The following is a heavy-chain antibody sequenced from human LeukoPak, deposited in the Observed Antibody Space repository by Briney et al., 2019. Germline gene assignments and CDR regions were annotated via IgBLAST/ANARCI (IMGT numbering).Heavy chain of an antibody. D-gene: IGHD6-6*01. Sequence: GASVKVSRKASGYTFTSYGISWVRPAPGQGLEGMGWISAYNGNTNYAQKLQGRVTMTTDTSTSTTYMELRSLRADDTAVYDCAREQQSIAARPSDYWGQGTLVTVSS. V-gene: IGHV1-18*01. J-gene: IGHJ4*02. CDR2: ISAYNGNT. CDR3: AREQQSIAARPSDY. CDR1: GYTFTSYG.